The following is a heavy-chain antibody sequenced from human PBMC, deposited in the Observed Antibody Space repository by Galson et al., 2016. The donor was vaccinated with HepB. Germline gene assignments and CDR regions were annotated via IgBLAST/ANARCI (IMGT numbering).Heavy chain of an antibody. CDR1: GFSFSDSY. J-gene: IGHJ6*02. Sequence: SLRLSCAASGFSFSDSYISWIRRAPGKGLEWISYISDSGSRTYYADSVKGRFTMSRDNARKSAYLHLNSLRVEDTAVYHCATCHFYWTGYAYRDGLDVWGQGTTVTVSS. CDR2: ISDSGSRT. V-gene: IGHV3-11*01. D-gene: IGHD3/OR15-3a*01. CDR3: ATCHFYWTGYAYRDGLDV.